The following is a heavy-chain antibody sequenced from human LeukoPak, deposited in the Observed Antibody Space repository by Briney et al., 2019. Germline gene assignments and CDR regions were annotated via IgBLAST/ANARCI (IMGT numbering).Heavy chain of an antibody. D-gene: IGHD6-13*01. CDR2: TYYRSKWYN. CDR3: AREAAGFTY. Sequence: SQTLPLTCPISGDSVSSNSAAWTWITQSPSRALEWLGRTYYRSKWYNDYAVSVNSRISINPDTSKNQFSLQLNSVTPEDTAVYYCAREAAGFTYWGQGTLVTVSS. CDR1: GDSVSSNSAA. V-gene: IGHV6-1*01. J-gene: IGHJ4*02.